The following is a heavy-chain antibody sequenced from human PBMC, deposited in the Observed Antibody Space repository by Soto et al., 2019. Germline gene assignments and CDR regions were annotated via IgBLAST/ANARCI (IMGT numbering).Heavy chain of an antibody. V-gene: IGHV3-23*01. D-gene: IGHD3-16*01. CDR2: ISGSGGST. CDR1: GFTFSSYA. Sequence: GGSLRLSCAASGFTFSSYAMSWVRQAPGKGLEWVSAISGSGGSTYYADSVKGRFTISRDNSKNTLYLQMNSLRAEDTAVYYCAKCFDPFSSSPPLLPSVLYEFAGIDYWGQGTLVTVSS. CDR3: AKCFDPFSSSPPLLPSVLYEFAGIDY. J-gene: IGHJ4*02.